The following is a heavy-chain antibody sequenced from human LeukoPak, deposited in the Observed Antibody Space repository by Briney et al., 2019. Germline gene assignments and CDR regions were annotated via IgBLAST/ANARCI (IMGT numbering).Heavy chain of an antibody. Sequence: PGRSLRLSCAASGFTFSSYAMHWVRQAPGKGLEWVAVISYDGSKKYYADSVKGRFTISRDDSKNTLYLQMNSLRAEGTAVYYCASAGSYLGDYWGQGTLVTVSS. CDR3: ASAGSYLGDY. CDR1: GFTFSSYA. J-gene: IGHJ4*02. D-gene: IGHD3-10*01. CDR2: ISYDGSKK. V-gene: IGHV3-30-3*01.